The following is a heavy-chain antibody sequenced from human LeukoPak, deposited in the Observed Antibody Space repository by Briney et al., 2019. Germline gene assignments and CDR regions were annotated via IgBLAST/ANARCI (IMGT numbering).Heavy chain of an antibody. J-gene: IGHJ4*02. Sequence: PGGSLRLSCTASGFTFVDHAMTWVRQAAGGGMGWVLTISVSVDSTFYTNSVQGRFTISRDTSSNTLSLNMNSLRAEHTAVYFCARRGGRNGWGDFDYWGQGTLVTVSS. CDR2: ISVSVDST. CDR1: GFTFVDHA. CDR3: ARRGGRNGWGDFDY. V-gene: IGHV3-23*01. D-gene: IGHD3-10*01.